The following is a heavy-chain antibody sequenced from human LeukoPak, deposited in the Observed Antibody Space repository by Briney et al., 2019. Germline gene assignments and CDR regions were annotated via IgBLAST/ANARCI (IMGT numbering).Heavy chain of an antibody. CDR1: GVSFGTYS. J-gene: IGHJ4*02. V-gene: IGHV3-48*01. CDR2: MSNRGSPR. Sequence: PGGSLRLSCTASGVSFGTYSVHWVRQAPGKGLEWISYMSNRGSPRRYADSVKGRFTISRDNGQNSLFLQMDSLRAEDTAVYYCARENASGGFFDYWGQGTLVTVSS. D-gene: IGHD6-19*01. CDR3: ARENASGGFFDY.